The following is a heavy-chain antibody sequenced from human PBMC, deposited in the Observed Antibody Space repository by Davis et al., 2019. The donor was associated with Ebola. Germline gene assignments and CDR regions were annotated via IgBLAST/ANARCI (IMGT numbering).Heavy chain of an antibody. CDR2: ISYDGSNK. J-gene: IGHJ6*02. Sequence: GESLKISCAASGFTFSSYAMHWVRQAPGKGLEWVAVISYDGSNKYYADSVKGRFTISRDNSKTTLYLQMNSLRAEDTAVYYCARDLEEGEWLKLMYYYYGMDVWGQGTTVTVSS. V-gene: IGHV3-30-3*01. CDR1: GFTFSSYA. D-gene: IGHD5-12*01. CDR3: ARDLEEGEWLKLMYYYYGMDV.